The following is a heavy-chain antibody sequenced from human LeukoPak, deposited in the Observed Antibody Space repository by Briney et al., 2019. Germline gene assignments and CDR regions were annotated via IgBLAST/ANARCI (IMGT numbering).Heavy chain of an antibody. CDR3: ARRMEQMPTIGQSNWIDP. CDR1: GGPINNYY. V-gene: IGHV4-59*08. CDR2: VRHIGST. J-gene: IGHJ5*02. Sequence: SVALSLTCTVSGGPINNYYWYWIRQPPGKGLEWIGYVRHIGSTYYNPSLQSRVTISVDTSKNQFSLKLSSVTAADTAVYYCARRMEQMPTIGQSNWIDPWGQGTLVTV. D-gene: IGHD5-24*01.